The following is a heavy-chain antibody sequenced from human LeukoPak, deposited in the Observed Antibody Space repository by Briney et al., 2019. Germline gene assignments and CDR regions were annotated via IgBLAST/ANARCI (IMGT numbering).Heavy chain of an antibody. CDR2: IYYSGST. D-gene: IGHD3-22*01. J-gene: IGHJ6*02. CDR1: GGSISSYY. CDR3: ARHASSYYDSSGYSYYYYGMDV. Sequence: SETVSLTCTVSGGSISSYYWSWIRQPPGKGLEWIGYIYYSGSTNYNPSLKSRVTISVDTSKNQFSLKLSSVTAADTAVYYCARHASSYYDSSGYSYYYYGMDVWGQGTTVTISS. V-gene: IGHV4-59*08.